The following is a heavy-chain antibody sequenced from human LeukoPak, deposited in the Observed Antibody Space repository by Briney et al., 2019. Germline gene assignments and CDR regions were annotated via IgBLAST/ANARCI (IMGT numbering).Heavy chain of an antibody. Sequence: PSETLSLTCTASGGSISSYYWSWIRQPPGKGLEWIGYIYYSGSTSYNPSLKSRVTTSVDTSKNQFSLKLSSVTAADTAVYYCAREDTYGSDWYFDLWGRGTLVTVSS. J-gene: IGHJ2*01. V-gene: IGHV4-59*01. CDR3: AREDTYGSDWYFDL. CDR2: IYYSGST. D-gene: IGHD5-18*01. CDR1: GGSISSYY.